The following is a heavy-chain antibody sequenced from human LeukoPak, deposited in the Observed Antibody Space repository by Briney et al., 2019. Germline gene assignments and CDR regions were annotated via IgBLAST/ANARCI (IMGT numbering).Heavy chain of an antibody. Sequence: ASVKVSCKASGGTFSSYAISRVRQAPGQGLEWMGWISAYNGNTNYAQKLQGRVTMTTDTSTSTAYMELRSLRSDDTAVYYCARDASDIVVVVAATQGNAFDIWGQGTMVTVSS. J-gene: IGHJ3*02. V-gene: IGHV1-18*01. CDR3: ARDASDIVVVVAATQGNAFDI. D-gene: IGHD2-15*01. CDR1: GGTFSSYA. CDR2: ISAYNGNT.